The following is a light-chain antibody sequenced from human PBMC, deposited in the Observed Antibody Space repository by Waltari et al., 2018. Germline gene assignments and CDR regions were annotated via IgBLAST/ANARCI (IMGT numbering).Light chain of an antibody. CDR1: QVIANF. CDR3: QQLNSYLP. J-gene: IGKJ4*01. Sequence: QLTQSPSSLSASVGDRFTITCRPSQVIANFLAWYQQKPGQAPELLIYGASTLQTGVPSRFSGSGIGTDFSLTISSLQPEDFATYYCQQLNSYLPFGGGTKVEI. CDR2: GAS. V-gene: IGKV1-9*01.